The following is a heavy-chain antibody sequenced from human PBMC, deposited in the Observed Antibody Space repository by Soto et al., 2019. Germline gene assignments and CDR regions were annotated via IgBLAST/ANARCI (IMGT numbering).Heavy chain of an antibody. Sequence: PGESLKISCKGSGYSFTSYWIGWVLQIPGKGLEWMGIIYPGDSDTRYSPSFQGQVTISADKSITTAYLQWSSLKASDTAMYYCARHERLDISYGSGSHIDYWGQGTLVTVSS. V-gene: IGHV5-51*01. CDR1: GYSFTSYW. CDR3: ARHERLDISYGSGSHIDY. J-gene: IGHJ4*02. D-gene: IGHD3-10*01. CDR2: IYPGDSDT.